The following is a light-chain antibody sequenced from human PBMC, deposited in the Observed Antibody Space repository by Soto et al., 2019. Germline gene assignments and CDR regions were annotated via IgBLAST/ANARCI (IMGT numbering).Light chain of an antibody. CDR3: QHYNSYSEA. CDR1: QTISSW. J-gene: IGKJ1*01. V-gene: IGKV1-5*03. Sequence: IQMTESPSTLSGSVGYRVTITCRASQTISSWLAWYQQKPGKAPKLLIYKASTLKSGVPSRFSGSASGTELTLTISSLQPDDFATYYCQHYNSYSEAFRQGTKVDI. CDR2: KAS.